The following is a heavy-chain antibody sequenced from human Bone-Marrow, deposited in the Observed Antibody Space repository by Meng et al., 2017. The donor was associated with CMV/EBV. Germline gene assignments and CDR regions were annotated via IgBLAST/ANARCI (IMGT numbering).Heavy chain of an antibody. V-gene: IGHV3-11*04. CDR2: ISSSGSTI. CDR1: GFTFSDYY. D-gene: IGHD3-3*01. Sequence: GGSLRLSCAASGFTFSDYYMSWIRQAPGKGLEWVSYISSSGSTIYYADSVKGRFTISRDNAKNSLYLQMNSLRAEDTAVYYCARGTYYDFWSGYYTGAGYYYGMDVWGQGTTVTVSS. J-gene: IGHJ6*02. CDR3: ARGTYYDFWSGYYTGAGYYYGMDV.